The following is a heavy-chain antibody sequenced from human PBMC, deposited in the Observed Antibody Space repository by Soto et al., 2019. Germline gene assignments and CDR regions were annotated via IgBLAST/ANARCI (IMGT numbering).Heavy chain of an antibody. CDR1: GFTFRSYS. D-gene: IGHD1-26*01. V-gene: IGHV3-21*01. Sequence: GGSLRLSCAASGFTFRSYSMNWVRQAPGKGLEWVSSITGNNYIHYADSLKGRFTISRDNAENSLFLQMNSLTPEDTAVYYCARAGALPSPQNFDFWGQGTLVTVSS. CDR2: ITGNNYI. J-gene: IGHJ4*02. CDR3: ARAGALPSPQNFDF.